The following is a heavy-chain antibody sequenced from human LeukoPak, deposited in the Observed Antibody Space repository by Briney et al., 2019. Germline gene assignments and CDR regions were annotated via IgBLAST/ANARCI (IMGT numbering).Heavy chain of an antibody. D-gene: IGHD3-3*01. Sequence: SVKGRFTVSRDNSKNTLYLQMNSLRAEDTAVYYCAKRGYDFWSGYHDAFDIWGQGTMVTVSS. CDR3: AKRGYDFWSGYHDAFDI. J-gene: IGHJ3*02. V-gene: IGHV3-23*01.